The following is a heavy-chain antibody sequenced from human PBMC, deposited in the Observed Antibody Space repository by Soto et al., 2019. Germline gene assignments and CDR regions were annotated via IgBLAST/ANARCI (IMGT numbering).Heavy chain of an antibody. D-gene: IGHD6-19*01. CDR1: GGSFSGYY. Sequence: PSETLSLTCAVYGGSFSGYYWSWIRQPPGKGLEWIGEINHSGSTNYNPSLKSRVTISVDTYKNKFSLKLSSVPAADTAVYYCARGIAVAGLISAVCYYYYYGMDVWGRGTTVTVSS. CDR2: INHSGST. CDR3: ARGIAVAGLISAVCYYYYYGMDV. V-gene: IGHV4-34*01. J-gene: IGHJ6*02.